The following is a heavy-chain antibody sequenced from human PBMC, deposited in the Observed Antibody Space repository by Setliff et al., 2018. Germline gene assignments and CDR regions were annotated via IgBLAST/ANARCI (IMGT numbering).Heavy chain of an antibody. CDR3: ARDRGSNNSPEDFDY. CDR1: GGSITSDY. V-gene: IGHV4-59*01. Sequence: SETLSLTCSVSGGSITSDYWSWIRQPPGKGLEWIGYMYDSGRTNYNPSLKSRVTISTGTSKNQFSLKLNSVTAADTAVYYCARDRGSNNSPEDFDYWGLGTLVTVSS. D-gene: IGHD1-1*01. J-gene: IGHJ4*02. CDR2: MYDSGRT.